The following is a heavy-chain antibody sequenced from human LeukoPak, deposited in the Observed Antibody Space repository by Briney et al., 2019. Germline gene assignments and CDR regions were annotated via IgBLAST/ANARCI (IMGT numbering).Heavy chain of an antibody. V-gene: IGHV4-39*02. Sequence: SETLSLTCIVSGGSISSITYSWGWIGQPPGKDLEWIGSIYYSGGTYYNPSLNSRATISVETTKNHFSLNLSSVTAADTAVYYCATRYSGSGNWDYWGQGTLVTVSS. CDR2: IYYSGGT. J-gene: IGHJ4*02. D-gene: IGHD3-10*01. CDR1: GGSISSITYS. CDR3: ATRYSGSGNWDY.